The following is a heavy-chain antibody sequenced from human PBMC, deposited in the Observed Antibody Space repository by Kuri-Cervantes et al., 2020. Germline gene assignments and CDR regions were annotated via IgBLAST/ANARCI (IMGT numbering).Heavy chain of an antibody. CDR2: INAGNGNT. CDR3: ARDPEYSSGWHLNKFDY. Sequence: ASVKVSCKASGYTFTSYAMHWVRQAPGQRLEWMGWINAGNGNTKYPQKFQGRVTITRDTSASTAYMELSSLRSEDTAVYYCARDPEYSSGWHLNKFDYWGQGTLVTVSS. V-gene: IGHV1-3*01. J-gene: IGHJ4*02. CDR1: GYTFTSYA. D-gene: IGHD6-19*01.